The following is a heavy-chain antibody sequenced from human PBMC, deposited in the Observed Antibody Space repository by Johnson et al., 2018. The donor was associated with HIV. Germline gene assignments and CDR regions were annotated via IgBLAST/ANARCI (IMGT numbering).Heavy chain of an antibody. Sequence: VQLVESGGGLVKPGGSLRLSCAASGFTFGNAWMSWVRQAPGKGLEWVGRIKSKTDGGTTDYAAPVNGRFTIARDDLKNTLYLQMNILRAEDTAVYYCAKDLPITMIGGDAFDIWGQGTMVTVSS. CDR1: GFTFGNAW. CDR2: IKSKTDGGTT. J-gene: IGHJ3*02. CDR3: AKDLPITMIGGDAFDI. V-gene: IGHV3-15*01. D-gene: IGHD3-22*01.